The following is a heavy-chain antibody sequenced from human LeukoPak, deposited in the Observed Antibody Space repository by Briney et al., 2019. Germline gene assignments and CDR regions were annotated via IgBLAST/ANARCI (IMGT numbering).Heavy chain of an antibody. J-gene: IGHJ4*02. Sequence: PGRSLRLSCAASGFTFSSYGMHWVRQAPGKGLEWVAVISYDGSNKYYADSVKGRFTISRDNSKNTPYLQMNSLRAEDTAVYYCAKAISYYDSSGYYPVEGYFDYWGQGTLVTVSS. CDR1: GFTFSSYG. CDR3: AKAISYYDSSGYYPVEGYFDY. CDR2: ISYDGSNK. V-gene: IGHV3-30*18. D-gene: IGHD3-22*01.